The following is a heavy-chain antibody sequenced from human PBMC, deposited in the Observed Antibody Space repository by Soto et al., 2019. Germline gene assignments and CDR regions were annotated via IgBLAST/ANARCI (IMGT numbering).Heavy chain of an antibody. CDR1: GYTFTSYG. V-gene: IGHV1-18*01. D-gene: IGHD3-10*01. CDR2: ISAYNGNT. CDR3: XXXXXXXXLLV. Sequence: QVQLVQSGAEVKKPGASVKVSCKASGYTFTSYGISWVRQAPGQGLEWMGWISAYNGNTNYAQKLQGRVTMTTDTXXXXXXXXXXXXXXXXXXXXXXXXXXXXXXLLVWGQGTLVTVSS. J-gene: IGHJ4*02.